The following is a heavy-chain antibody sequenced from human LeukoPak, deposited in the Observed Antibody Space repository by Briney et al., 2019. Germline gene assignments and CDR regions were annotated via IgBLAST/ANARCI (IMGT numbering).Heavy chain of an antibody. CDR1: GYTFTGYY. CDR2: INPNSGGT. CDR3: ARLLGADYYGSGSDWFDP. V-gene: IGHV1-2*02. D-gene: IGHD3-10*01. Sequence: ASVKVSCKASGYTFTGYYMHWVRQAPGQGLEWMGWINPNSGGTNYAQKFQGRVTMTRDTSISTAYMELSRLRSDDTAVYYCARLLGADYYGSGSDWFDPWGQGTPVTVSS. J-gene: IGHJ5*02.